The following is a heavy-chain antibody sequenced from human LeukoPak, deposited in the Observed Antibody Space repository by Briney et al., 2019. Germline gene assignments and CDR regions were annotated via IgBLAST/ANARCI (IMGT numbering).Heavy chain of an antibody. CDR1: GGSISSYY. CDR2: IYYSGST. Sequence: KPSETLSLTCTVSGGSISSYYWSWIRQPPGKGLGWIGYIYYSGSTNYNPSLKSRVTISVDTSKNQFSLKLSSVTAADTAVYYCAREKADWDDAFDIWGQGTMVTVSS. V-gene: IGHV4-59*01. J-gene: IGHJ3*02. CDR3: AREKADWDDAFDI. D-gene: IGHD3-9*01.